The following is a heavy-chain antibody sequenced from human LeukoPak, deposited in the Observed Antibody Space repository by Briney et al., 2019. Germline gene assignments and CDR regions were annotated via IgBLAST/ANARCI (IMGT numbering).Heavy chain of an antibody. J-gene: IGHJ4*02. Sequence: GGSLRLSCAASGFTFSSYTMNWVRQVPGKGLAWVANINRDGSEEYYVDSVKGRVTISRDNAKNSLYLQMNSLRADDTAVYYCVRVLIVGSRSIFEHWGQGTLVTVSS. CDR3: VRVLIVGSRSIFEH. D-gene: IGHD2-21*01. CDR2: INRDGSEE. V-gene: IGHV3-7*01. CDR1: GFTFSSYT.